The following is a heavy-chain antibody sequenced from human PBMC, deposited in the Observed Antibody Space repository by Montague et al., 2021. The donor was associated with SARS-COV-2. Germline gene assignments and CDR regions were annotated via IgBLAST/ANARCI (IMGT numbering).Heavy chain of an antibody. CDR3: ARGTPGY. D-gene: IGHD2-2*03. CDR2: INHGGST. CDR1: GGSFSDYH. V-gene: IGHV4-34*01. Sequence: SETLSLTCAVYGGSFSDYHWSWIRQPPGGGLEWIGRINHGGSTKYNLSLKSRVTISIDTSKNQFSLKLSSVTAADTAMYYCARGTPGYWGQGTLVTVSS. J-gene: IGHJ4*02.